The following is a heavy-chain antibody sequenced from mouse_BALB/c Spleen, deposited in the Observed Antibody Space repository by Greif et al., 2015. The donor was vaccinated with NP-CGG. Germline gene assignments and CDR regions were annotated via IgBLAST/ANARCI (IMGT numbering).Heavy chain of an antibody. CDR2: IDPENGDT. V-gene: IGHV14-4*02. CDR3: NSHPSSSYFDY. D-gene: IGHD1-1*01. Sequence: VQLQQSGAELVRSGASVKLSCTASGFNIKDYYMHWVKQGPEQGLEWIGWIDPENGDTEYAPKFQGKATMTADTSSNTAYLQLSSLTSEDTAVYYCNSHPSSSYFDYWGQGTTLTVSS. CDR1: GFNIKDYY. J-gene: IGHJ2*01.